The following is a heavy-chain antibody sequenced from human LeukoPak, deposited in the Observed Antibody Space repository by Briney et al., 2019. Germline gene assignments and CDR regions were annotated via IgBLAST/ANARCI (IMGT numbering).Heavy chain of an antibody. CDR2: ISAYNGNT. CDR3: ARHILSGYDFDY. D-gene: IGHD5-12*01. Sequence: ASVKVSCKASGYTFTSYGISWVRQAPGRGLEWMGWISAYNGNTNYAQKLQGRVTMTTDTSTSTAYMELRSLRSDDTAVYYCARHILSGYDFDYWGQGTLVTVSS. V-gene: IGHV1-18*01. CDR1: GYTFTSYG. J-gene: IGHJ4*02.